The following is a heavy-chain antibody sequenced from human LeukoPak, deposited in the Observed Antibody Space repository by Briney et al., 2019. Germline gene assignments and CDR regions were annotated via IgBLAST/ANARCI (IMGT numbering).Heavy chain of an antibody. CDR1: GFTFSSYW. J-gene: IGHJ4*02. CDR3: AKAPPEYYYGSGSLYYFDY. CDR2: IKTDGSST. Sequence: PGGSLRLSCAAPGFTFSSYWMHWVRQAPGKGLVWVSHIKTDGSSTNYAESVKGRFTISRDNAKNTVYLQMNSLRAEDTAVYYCAKAPPEYYYGSGSLYYFDYWGQGTLVTVSS. V-gene: IGHV3-74*01. D-gene: IGHD3-10*01.